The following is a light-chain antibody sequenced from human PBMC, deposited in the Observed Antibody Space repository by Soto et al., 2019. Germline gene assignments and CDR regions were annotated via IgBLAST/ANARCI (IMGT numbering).Light chain of an antibody. CDR1: QDISNY. CDR3: QQYNNWPQT. Sequence: DIQMTQSPSSLSASVGDRVTITCQASQDISNYLNWYQQKPGKAPKLLIYDASNLETGVPSRFSGSGSGTDFTLTISCLQSEDFAVYYCQQYNNWPQTFGQGTKVDI. V-gene: IGKV1-33*01. J-gene: IGKJ1*01. CDR2: DAS.